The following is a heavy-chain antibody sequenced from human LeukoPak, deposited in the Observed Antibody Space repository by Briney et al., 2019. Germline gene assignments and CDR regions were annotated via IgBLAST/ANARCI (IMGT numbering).Heavy chain of an antibody. J-gene: IGHJ5*02. CDR1: GGSISSGGYY. D-gene: IGHD1-7*01. CDR2: IYHSGST. V-gene: IGHV4-30-2*01. CDR3: ARDGRITGTTGRGNWFDP. Sequence: PSQTLSLTCTVSGGSISSGGYYWSWIRQPPGKGLEWIGYIYHSGSTYYNPSLKSRVTISVDRSKNQFSLKLSSVTAADTAVYYCARDGRITGTTGRGNWFDPWGQGTLVTVSS.